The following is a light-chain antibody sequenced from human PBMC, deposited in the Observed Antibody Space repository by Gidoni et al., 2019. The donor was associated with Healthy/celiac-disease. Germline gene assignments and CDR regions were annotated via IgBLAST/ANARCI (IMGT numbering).Light chain of an antibody. CDR2: GNS. CDR1: SSNIGAGYD. Sequence: QSVLTKPPSVSGAPGQRVTISCTGSSSNIGAGYDVPWYQQLPGTAPKLLIYGNSNRPSGVPDRFSGSKSGTSASLAITGLQAEDEADYYCQSYDSSLSGWVFGGGTKLTVL. CDR3: QSYDSSLSGWV. J-gene: IGLJ3*02. V-gene: IGLV1-40*01.